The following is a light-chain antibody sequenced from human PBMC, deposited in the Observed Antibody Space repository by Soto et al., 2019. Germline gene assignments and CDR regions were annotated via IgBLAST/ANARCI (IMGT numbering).Light chain of an antibody. CDR2: GAS. J-gene: IGKJ4*01. CDR1: QIISND. CDR3: QQYNSWPPLT. Sequence: EIVMTQSPATLSVSPGERATLSCRASQIISNDLAWYQQKPGQAPRLLIYGASTRATGIPGRFSGSGSGTEFTLTISSLQSEDFAVYYCQQYNSWPPLTVGGWTKVDIK. V-gene: IGKV3-15*01.